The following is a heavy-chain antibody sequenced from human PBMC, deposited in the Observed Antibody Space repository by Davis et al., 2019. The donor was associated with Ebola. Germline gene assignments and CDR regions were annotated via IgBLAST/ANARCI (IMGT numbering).Heavy chain of an antibody. J-gene: IGHJ3*02. V-gene: IGHV1-8*02. CDR2: MNPKSGYT. Sequence: ASVKVSCKASGGTFSTYTFTWVRQATGQGLEWMAWMNPKSGYTGCAQEFQGRLTMTRDTSTSTVYMELSSLKSEDMATYYCATVPPAISWPGPPDAFDIWGQGTTVTVSS. CDR1: GGTFSTYT. D-gene: IGHD5-12*01. CDR3: ATVPPAISWPGPPDAFDI.